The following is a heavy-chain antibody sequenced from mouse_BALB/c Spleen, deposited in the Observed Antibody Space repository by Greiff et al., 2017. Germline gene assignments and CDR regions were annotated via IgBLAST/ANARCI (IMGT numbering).Heavy chain of an antibody. V-gene: IGHV5-17*02. J-gene: IGHJ4*01. CDR2: ISSGSSTI. Sequence: EVQRVESGGGLVQPGGSRKLSCAASGFSLSSFGMHWVRQAPEKGLEWFAYISSGSSTIYYADTVTGRFTISRDNPKNNLFLLMTSLRSEDTAMYYCASVALYYYAMDYWGQRTSVTVSS. CDR3: ASVALYYYAMDY. CDR1: GFSLSSFG.